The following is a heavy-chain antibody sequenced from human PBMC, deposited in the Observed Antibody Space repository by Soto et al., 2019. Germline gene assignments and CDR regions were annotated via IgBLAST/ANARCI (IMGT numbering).Heavy chain of an antibody. J-gene: IGHJ4*02. CDR2: ISGSGGST. CDR3: GNLRLWFGESAIDY. D-gene: IGHD3-10*01. V-gene: IGHV3-23*01. CDR1: GFTFSSYA. Sequence: EVQLLESGGGLVQPGGSLRLSCAASGFTFSSYAMSRVRQAPVKGLEWVSAISGSGGSTYYAYSVKGRFTISRDNSKNTLYVQRNSLRAEDTVVYYWGNLRLWFGESAIDYWGQGPLVTVSS.